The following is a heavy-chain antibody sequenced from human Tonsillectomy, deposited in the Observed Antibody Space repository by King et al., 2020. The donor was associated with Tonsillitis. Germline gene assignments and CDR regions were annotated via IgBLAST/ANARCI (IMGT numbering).Heavy chain of an antibody. Sequence: VQLVESGGGLVQPGGSLRLSCAASGFTVSSYWMTWVRQAPGKGLEWVANIKQDGSEKYYVDSVKGRFTISRDNAKNSLYLQMNSLRAEDTAVYYCARGSNSSWYSFDYWGQGTLVTVSS. J-gene: IGHJ4*02. D-gene: IGHD6-13*01. CDR2: IKQDGSEK. CDR1: GFTVSSYW. V-gene: IGHV3-7*01. CDR3: ARGSNSSWYSFDY.